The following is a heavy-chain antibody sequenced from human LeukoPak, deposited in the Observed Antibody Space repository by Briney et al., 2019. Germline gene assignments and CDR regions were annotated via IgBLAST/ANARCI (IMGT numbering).Heavy chain of an antibody. J-gene: IGHJ3*02. Sequence: SETLSLTCTVSGGSISSYYWSWIRQPAGKGLEWIGRIYTGGSTNYNPSLKSRVTMSVDTSKNQFSLKLSSVTAADTAVYYCARADVDTAMADAYDAFDIWGQGTMVTVSS. V-gene: IGHV4-4*07. CDR1: GGSISSYY. D-gene: IGHD5-18*01. CDR2: IYTGGST. CDR3: ARADVDTAMADAYDAFDI.